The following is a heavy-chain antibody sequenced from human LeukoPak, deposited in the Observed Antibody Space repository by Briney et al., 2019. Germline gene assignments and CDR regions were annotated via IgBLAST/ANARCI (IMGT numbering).Heavy chain of an antibody. CDR3: ARDPLPGYVFWSGYYSSFDY. D-gene: IGHD3-3*01. J-gene: IGHJ4*02. CDR1: GFTFSSYA. CDR2: ISYDGSNK. Sequence: GGSLRLSCAASGFTFSSYAMHWVRQAPGKGLEWVAVISYDGSNKYYADSVKGRFTISRDNSKNTLHPQMNSLRAEDTAVYYCARDPLPGYVFWSGYYSSFDYWGQGTLVTVSS. V-gene: IGHV3-30-3*01.